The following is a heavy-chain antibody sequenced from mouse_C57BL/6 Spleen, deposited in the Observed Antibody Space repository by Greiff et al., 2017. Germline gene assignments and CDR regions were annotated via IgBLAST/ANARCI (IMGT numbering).Heavy chain of an antibody. CDR2: INPSSGYT. CDR1: GYTFTSYW. Sequence: QVQLQQSGAELAKPGASVKLSCKASGYTFTSYWMHWVKQRPGQGLEWIGYINPSSGYTKYNQKFKDKATLTAAKSSSTAYMQLSSLTYEDSAVYYYARTPLFTTVYYYAMDYWGQGTSVTVSS. V-gene: IGHV1-7*01. J-gene: IGHJ4*01. D-gene: IGHD1-1*01. CDR3: ARTPLFTTVYYYAMDY.